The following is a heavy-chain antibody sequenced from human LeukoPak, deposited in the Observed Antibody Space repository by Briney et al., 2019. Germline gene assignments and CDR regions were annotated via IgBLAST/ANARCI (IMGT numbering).Heavy chain of an antibody. CDR2: IRKKGFGGTT. D-gene: IGHD2-8*01. Sequence: GGSLRLSCTASGFTFGDYAMSWVRQAPGKGLEWVGFIRKKGFGGTTEYAASVKGRFTISREDSNSVAYLQMNSLKTEDTAVYYCARANCVNGVCYHFDYWGQGTLVTVSS. CDR1: GFTFGDYA. V-gene: IGHV3-49*04. CDR3: ARANCVNGVCYHFDY. J-gene: IGHJ4*02.